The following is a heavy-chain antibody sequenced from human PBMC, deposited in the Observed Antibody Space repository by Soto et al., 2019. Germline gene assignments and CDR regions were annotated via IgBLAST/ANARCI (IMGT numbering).Heavy chain of an antibody. CDR2: VNPSGGHT. V-gene: IGHV1-46*01. CDR1: GDTFTDYY. J-gene: IGHJ4*02. D-gene: IGHD2-21*02. CDR3: ARGGHVVVVTAALDY. Sequence: QVQLMQSGAEVKKPGASVKVSCKASGDTFTDYYIHWVRQAPGQGLEWMGTVNPSGGHTTYAQHFRGRVTMTRDTSTSTLYRELTSLTSDDTAIYYGARGGHVVVVTAALDYWGQGTLVTVSS.